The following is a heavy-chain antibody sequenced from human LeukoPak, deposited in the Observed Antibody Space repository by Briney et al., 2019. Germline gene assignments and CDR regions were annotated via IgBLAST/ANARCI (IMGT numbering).Heavy chain of an antibody. CDR3: ARDVGIVAATGSDY. V-gene: IGHV4-38-2*02. J-gene: IGHJ4*02. CDR1: GYSISSGYY. Sequence: SETLSLTCTVSGYSISSGYYWGWIRQPPGKGLEWIGSIYHSGGTYYNPSLKSRVTISVDTSKNQFSLKLSSVTAADTAVYYCARDVGIVAATGSDYWGQGTLVTVSS. D-gene: IGHD1-26*01. CDR2: IYHSGGT.